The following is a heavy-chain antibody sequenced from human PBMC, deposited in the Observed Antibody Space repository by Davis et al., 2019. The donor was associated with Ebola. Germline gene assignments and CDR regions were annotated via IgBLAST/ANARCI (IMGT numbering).Heavy chain of an antibody. J-gene: IGHJ4*02. D-gene: IGHD1-26*01. V-gene: IGHV4-59*12. CDR3: ARVGATHLGFDY. CDR1: GGSISSYY. Sequence: PSETLSLTCTVSGGSISSYYWSWIRQPPGKGLEWIGYIYYSGSTNYNPSLKSRVTISVDTSKNQFSLKLSSVTAADTAVYYCARVGATHLGFDYWGQGTLVTVSS. CDR2: IYYSGST.